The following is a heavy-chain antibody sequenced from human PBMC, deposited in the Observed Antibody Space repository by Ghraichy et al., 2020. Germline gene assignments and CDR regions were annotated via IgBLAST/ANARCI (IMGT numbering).Heavy chain of an antibody. CDR1: GFTVSSNY. V-gene: IGHV3-66*01. CDR3: ARDQGTIFGVVRDDYYYYYGMDV. Sequence: GGSLRLSCAASGFTVSSNYMSWVRQAPGKGLEWVSVIYSGGSTYYADSVKGRFTISRDNSKNTLYLQMNSLRAEDTAVYYCARDQGTIFGVVRDDYYYYYGMDVWGQGTTVTVSS. CDR2: IYSGGST. J-gene: IGHJ6*02. D-gene: IGHD3-3*01.